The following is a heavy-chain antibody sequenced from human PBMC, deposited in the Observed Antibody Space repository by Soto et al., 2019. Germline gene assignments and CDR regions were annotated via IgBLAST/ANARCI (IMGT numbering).Heavy chain of an antibody. V-gene: IGHV3-49*03. CDR1: GFTFGDYA. CDR3: TRGSFPMDYDFWSGYYFYFDY. J-gene: IGHJ4*02. CDR2: IRSKAYGGTT. D-gene: IGHD3-3*01. Sequence: HPGGSLRLSCTASGFTFGDYAMSWFRQAPGKGLEWVGFIRSKAYGGTTEYAASVKGRFTISRDESKSIAYLQMNSLKTEDTAVYYCTRGSFPMDYDFWSGYYFYFDYWGQGTLVTVSS.